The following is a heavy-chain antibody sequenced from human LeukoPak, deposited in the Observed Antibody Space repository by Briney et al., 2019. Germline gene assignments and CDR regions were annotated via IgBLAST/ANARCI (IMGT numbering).Heavy chain of an antibody. CDR1: GFTFSSYS. D-gene: IGHD3-22*01. V-gene: IGHV3-48*02. Sequence: GSLRLSCAASGFTFSSYSMNWVRQAPGKGLEWVSYISSSSSTIYYADSVKGRFTISRDNAKNSLYLQMNSLRDEDTAVYYCAGEIYYYDSSGYTYYFDYWGQGTLVTVSS. CDR3: AGEIYYYDSSGYTYYFDY. J-gene: IGHJ4*02. CDR2: ISSSSSTI.